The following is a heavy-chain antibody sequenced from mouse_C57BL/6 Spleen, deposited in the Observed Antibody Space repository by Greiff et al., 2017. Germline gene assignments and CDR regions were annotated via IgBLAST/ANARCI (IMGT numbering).Heavy chain of an antibody. Sequence: DVQLQESGPGLVKPSQSLSLTCSVTGYSITSGYYWNWIRQFPGNKLEWMGYISYDGSNNYNPSLKNRISITRDTSKNQFFLKLNSVTTEDTATYYCAIPYDGYYPFAYWGQGTLVTVSA. V-gene: IGHV3-6*01. CDR1: GYSITSGYY. J-gene: IGHJ3*01. D-gene: IGHD2-3*01. CDR3: AIPYDGYYPFAY. CDR2: ISYDGSN.